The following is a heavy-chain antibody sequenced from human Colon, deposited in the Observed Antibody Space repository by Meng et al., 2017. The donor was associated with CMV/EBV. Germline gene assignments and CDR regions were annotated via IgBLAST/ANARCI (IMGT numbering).Heavy chain of an antibody. CDR1: GFTFSTYD. CDR3: ARARSPTHFDY. V-gene: IGHV3-13*01. Sequence: GGSLRLSCTASGFTFSTYDFHWVRQPTGIGLEWVSSIGTVGDTYSIGSVKGRFIITIEDAKNSVYLQMNGLRDGDTGLYYCARARSPTHFDYWGQGALVTVSS. CDR2: IGTVGDT. J-gene: IGHJ4*02.